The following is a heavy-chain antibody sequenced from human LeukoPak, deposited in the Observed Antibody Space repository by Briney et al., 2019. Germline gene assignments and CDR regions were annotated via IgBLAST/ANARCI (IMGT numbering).Heavy chain of an antibody. D-gene: IGHD1-26*01. J-gene: IGHJ4*02. CDR2: MDQDGNDK. Sequence: GGSLRLSCAASGFTFSNYWMTWVRQAPGKGLEWVANMDQDGNDKYYADSVKGRFTISRDNAKNSLYLRMNSLRAEDTAVYYCARDPLRREDYWGQGTLVTVSS. CDR1: GFTFSNYW. V-gene: IGHV3-7*04. CDR3: ARDPLRREDY.